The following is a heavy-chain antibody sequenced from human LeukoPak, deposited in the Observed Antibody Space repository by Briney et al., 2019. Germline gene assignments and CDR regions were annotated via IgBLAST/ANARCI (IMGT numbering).Heavy chain of an antibody. CDR2: IYYSGST. V-gene: IGHV4-59*08. CDR3: ARHSGYYIDY. J-gene: IGHJ4*02. CDR1: GGSISGYY. D-gene: IGHD3-3*01. Sequence: SETLSLTCTVSGGSISGYYWSWIRQPPGKELEWIGYIYYSGSTNYNPSLESRVTISVDTSKNQFFLILSSVTAADTAVYYCARHSGYYIDYWGQGTLVTVSS.